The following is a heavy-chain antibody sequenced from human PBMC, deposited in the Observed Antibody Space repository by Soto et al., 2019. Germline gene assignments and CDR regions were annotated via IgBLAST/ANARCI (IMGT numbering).Heavy chain of an antibody. D-gene: IGHD1-7*01. CDR1: GFTFSSYA. CDR2: ISGSGGST. Sequence: GESLKISCAASGFTFSSYAMSWVRQAPGKGLEWVSAISGSGGSTYYADSVKGRFTISRDNSKNTLYLQMNSLRAEDTAVYYCAKDNWNYVGYYYYGMDVWGQGTTVTVSS. J-gene: IGHJ6*02. V-gene: IGHV3-23*01. CDR3: AKDNWNYVGYYYYGMDV.